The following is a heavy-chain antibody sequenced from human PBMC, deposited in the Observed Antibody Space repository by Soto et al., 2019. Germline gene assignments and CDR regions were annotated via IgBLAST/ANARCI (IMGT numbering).Heavy chain of an antibody. Sequence: QVQLQESGPGLVKPSQTLSLTCTVSGGSISSGDYYWSWIRQPPGKGLEWIGYIYYSGSTYYNPSLNSRVTISVDTSKNQFSLKLSSVTAADTAVYYCARLSSRMINAFDIWGQGTMVTVSS. D-gene: IGHD3-16*01. CDR1: GGSISSGDYY. CDR2: IYYSGST. CDR3: ARLSSRMINAFDI. J-gene: IGHJ3*02. V-gene: IGHV4-30-4*01.